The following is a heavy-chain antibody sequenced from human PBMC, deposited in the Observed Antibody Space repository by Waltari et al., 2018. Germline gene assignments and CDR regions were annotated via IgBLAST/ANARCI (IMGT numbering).Heavy chain of an antibody. CDR3: ATWTGGSLGAFDN. V-gene: IGHV3-53*01. CDR1: GFTVSHNY. Sequence: EVQLVESGGGLIQLGGSLRLSCEVAGFTVSHNYIGWVRQAPGKGLEWVSVIYSGGDTYDADAVRGRFTISRDNSKNTLYLQMNSLRVEDTALYYCATWTGGSLGAFDNWGQGTMVTVSS. CDR2: IYSGGDT. J-gene: IGHJ3*02. D-gene: IGHD7-27*01.